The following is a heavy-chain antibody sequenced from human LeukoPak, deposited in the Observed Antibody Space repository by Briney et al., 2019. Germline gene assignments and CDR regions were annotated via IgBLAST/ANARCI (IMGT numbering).Heavy chain of an antibody. CDR3: AGTIAAAGTGAFDI. CDR1: GGSISSYY. Sequence: SETLSLTCTVSGGSISSYYWSWIRQPPGEGLEWIGYIYYSGSTNYNPSLKSRVTISVDTSKNQFSLKLSSVTAADTAVYYCAGTIAAAGTGAFDIWGQGTMVTVSS. CDR2: IYYSGST. J-gene: IGHJ3*02. V-gene: IGHV4-59*01. D-gene: IGHD6-13*01.